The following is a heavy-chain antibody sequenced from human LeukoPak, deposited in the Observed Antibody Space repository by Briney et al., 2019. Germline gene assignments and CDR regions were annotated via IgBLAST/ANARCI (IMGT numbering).Heavy chain of an antibody. Sequence: SGTLSLTCAVSGGSISSSNWWSWVRQPPGKGLEWIGEIYHSGSTNYNPSLKSRVTISVDTSKNQFSLKLSSVTAADTAVYYCARLGGCSRTSCYSSYFDYWGQGTLVTVSS. CDR3: ARLGGCSRTSCYSSYFDY. J-gene: IGHJ4*02. CDR2: IYHSGST. CDR1: GGSISSSNW. D-gene: IGHD2-2*01. V-gene: IGHV4-4*02.